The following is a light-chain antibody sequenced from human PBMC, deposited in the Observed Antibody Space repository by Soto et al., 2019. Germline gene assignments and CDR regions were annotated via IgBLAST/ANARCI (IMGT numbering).Light chain of an antibody. CDR1: SSDVGSYNL. V-gene: IGLV2-23*01. J-gene: IGLJ3*02. Sequence: QSALTQPASVSGSPGQSITISCTGTSSDVGSYNLVSWYQQHPGKAPKLMIYEDCKRPSGVSNRFSGSKSGNTASLTISGLQAEDEADYYCCSYAGSSNWVFGGGTKLTVL. CDR2: EDC. CDR3: CSYAGSSNWV.